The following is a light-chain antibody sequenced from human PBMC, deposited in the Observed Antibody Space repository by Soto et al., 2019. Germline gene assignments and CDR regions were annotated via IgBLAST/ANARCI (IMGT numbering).Light chain of an antibody. J-gene: IGKJ1*01. Sequence: EIVMTQSPVTLSVSPGKIATLFCRASQSVRSSLAWYQQKPGQAPRLFIYDASTRATGIPARFTGSGSGTEFTLTISSLQSEDFAVYYCQQYNSWPQTFGQGTKVDIK. CDR3: QQYNSWPQT. CDR2: DAS. CDR1: QSVRSS. V-gene: IGKV3-15*01.